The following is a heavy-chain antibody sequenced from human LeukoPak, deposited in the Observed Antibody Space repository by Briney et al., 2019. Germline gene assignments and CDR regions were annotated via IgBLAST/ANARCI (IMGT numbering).Heavy chain of an antibody. CDR3: AVYSTSSGWFDP. CDR1: GGSISSGGYY. Sequence: PSQTLSLTCTVSGGSISSGGYYWSWIRQHPGKGLEWIGYIYYSGSTYYNPSLKSRVTISVDTSKNQFSLKLSSVTAADTAVYYCAVYSTSSGWFDPWGQGTLVTVSS. J-gene: IGHJ5*02. D-gene: IGHD6-6*01. CDR2: IYYSGST. V-gene: IGHV4-31*03.